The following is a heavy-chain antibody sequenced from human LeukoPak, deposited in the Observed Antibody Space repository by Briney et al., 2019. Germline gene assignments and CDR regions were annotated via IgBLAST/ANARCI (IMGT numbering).Heavy chain of an antibody. Sequence: PGGSLRLSCAASGFTFSSYFMTWVRQAPGKGLEWVSGISGSGADTLYAASVRGQFTISRDNSKNTLYLQMNSLRAEDTAVYYCAKVPPHDDSGYSNPYWGQGTLVTVSS. CDR1: GFTFSSYF. V-gene: IGHV3-23*01. D-gene: IGHD3-22*01. CDR3: AKVPPHDDSGYSNPY. J-gene: IGHJ4*02. CDR2: ISGSGADT.